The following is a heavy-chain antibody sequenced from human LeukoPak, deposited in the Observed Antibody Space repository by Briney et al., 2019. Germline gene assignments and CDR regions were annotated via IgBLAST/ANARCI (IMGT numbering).Heavy chain of an antibody. CDR3: ARDATMIVVDSSSLDY. CDR2: ISYDGSNK. Sequence: PGGSLRLSGAASGFTFSSYVMHWVRQAPGKGLEWVAVISYDGSNKYYADSVKGRFTISRDNSKNTLYLQMNSLRAEDTAVYYCARDATMIVVDSSSLDYWGQGTLVTVSS. J-gene: IGHJ4*02. V-gene: IGHV3-30-3*01. CDR1: GFTFSSYV. D-gene: IGHD3-22*01.